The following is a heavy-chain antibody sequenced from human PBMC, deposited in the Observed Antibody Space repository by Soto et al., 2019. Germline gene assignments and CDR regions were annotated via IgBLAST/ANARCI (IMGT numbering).Heavy chain of an antibody. J-gene: IGHJ4*02. D-gene: IGHD3-9*01. Sequence: SETLSLTCAVYGGSFSGYYWSWIRQPPGKGLEWIGEINHSGSTNYNPSLKSRVTISVDTSKNQFSLKLSSVTAADTAVYYCARVRVLRYFDWLWDYWGQGTLVTAPQ. V-gene: IGHV4-34*01. CDR2: INHSGST. CDR3: ARVRVLRYFDWLWDY. CDR1: GGSFSGYY.